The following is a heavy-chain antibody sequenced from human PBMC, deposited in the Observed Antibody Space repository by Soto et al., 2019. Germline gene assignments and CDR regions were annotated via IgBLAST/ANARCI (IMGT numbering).Heavy chain of an antibody. D-gene: IGHD6-13*01. CDR1: GFSLSTSGVG. Sequence: QITLKESDPTLVKPTQTLTLTCTFSGFSLSTSGVGVGWIRQPPGKALEWLALIYWDDDKRYSPSLKSRLTITKDTSKNQVVLTMTNMDPVDTATYYCAHSPYSSSWFRRWFDPWGQGTLVTVSS. CDR3: AHSPYSSSWFRRWFDP. J-gene: IGHJ5*02. CDR2: IYWDDDK. V-gene: IGHV2-5*02.